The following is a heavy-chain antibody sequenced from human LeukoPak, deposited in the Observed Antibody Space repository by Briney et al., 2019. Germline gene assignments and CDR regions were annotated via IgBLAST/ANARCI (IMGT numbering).Heavy chain of an antibody. CDR3: ARGPDCSSTSCYDREDKELRYFDWLLPFDY. D-gene: IGHD2-2*01. V-gene: IGHV1-69*06. CDR1: GGTFSSYA. CDR2: IIPIFGTA. Sequence: SVKVSCKASGGTFSSYAISWVRQAPGQGLEWMGGIIPIFGTANYAQKFQGRVTITADKSTSTACMELSSLRSEDTAVYYCARGPDCSSTSCYDREDKELRYFDWLLPFDYWGQGTLVTVSS. J-gene: IGHJ4*02.